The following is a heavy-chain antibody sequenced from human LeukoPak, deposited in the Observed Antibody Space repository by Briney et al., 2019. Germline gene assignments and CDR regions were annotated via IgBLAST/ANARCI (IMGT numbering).Heavy chain of an antibody. CDR2: IKSKTDGGTT. V-gene: IGHV3-15*01. CDR1: GFTFSNAW. Sequence: GGSLRLSCAASGFTFSNAWMSWVRQAPGKGLEWVGRIKSKTDGGTTDYAAPVKGRFTISRDDSKNTLYLQMNSLKTEDTAVYYCAKYGHGDSLRFDYWGQGTLVTVSS. D-gene: IGHD4-17*01. CDR3: AKYGHGDSLRFDY. J-gene: IGHJ4*02.